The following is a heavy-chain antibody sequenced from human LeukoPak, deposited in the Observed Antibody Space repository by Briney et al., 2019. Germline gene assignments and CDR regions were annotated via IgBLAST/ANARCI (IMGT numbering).Heavy chain of an antibody. CDR1: GGSISGYY. Sequence: SETLSLTCTVSGGSISGYYWSWIRQSPGKGLEWIGYIHSSGSTNYNPYLNSRVTILVDTSKKQFSLKMTSVTAADTAVYYCARVQFYSGTYYFDYWGQGTLVTVSS. CDR2: IHSSGST. V-gene: IGHV4-59*01. CDR3: ARVQFYSGTYYFDY. D-gene: IGHD1-26*01. J-gene: IGHJ4*02.